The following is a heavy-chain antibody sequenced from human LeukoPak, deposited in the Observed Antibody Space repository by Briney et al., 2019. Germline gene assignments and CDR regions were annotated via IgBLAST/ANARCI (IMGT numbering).Heavy chain of an antibody. CDR1: GFTFSSYS. Sequence: PGGSLRLSRAASGFTFSSYSMNSVRQAPGKGLEWVSYISSSSSYIYYADSVKGRYTISRDNAKNSLYLQMNSLRAEDTAVYYGARSKSPKDSSSWWAGGGYFDYWGQGTLVTVSS. D-gene: IGHD6-13*01. J-gene: IGHJ4*02. CDR2: ISSSSSYI. V-gene: IGHV3-21*01. CDR3: ARSKSPKDSSSWWAGGGYFDY.